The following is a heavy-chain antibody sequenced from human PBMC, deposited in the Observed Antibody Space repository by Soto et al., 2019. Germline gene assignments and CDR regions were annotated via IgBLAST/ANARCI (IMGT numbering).Heavy chain of an antibody. CDR2: INSDGSSI. J-gene: IGHJ6*02. V-gene: IGHV3-74*01. CDR3: AREVAHYYDSSGYSSYYYGMDV. CDR1: GFTFSSYW. Sequence: GGSLRLSCAASGFTFSSYWMHWVRQAPGKGLVWVSRINSDGSSINYADSVKGRFIISRDNAKNTLYLQMNSLRDEDTAVYYCAREVAHYYDSSGYSSYYYGMDVWGQGTTVTVSS. D-gene: IGHD3-22*01.